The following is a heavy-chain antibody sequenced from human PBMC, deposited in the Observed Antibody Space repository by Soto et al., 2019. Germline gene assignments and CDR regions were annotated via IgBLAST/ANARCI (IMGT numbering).Heavy chain of an antibody. J-gene: IGHJ6*02. V-gene: IGHV4-34*01. CDR1: GGSFSGYY. CDR2: INHSGST. D-gene: IGHD3-16*01. Sequence: SETLSLTCAVYGGSFSGYYWSWIRQPPGKGLEWIGEINHSGSTNYNPSLKSRVTISVDTSKNQFSLKLSSVTAADTAVYYCAIGITTSPGGEMDGWGQGPTVIVSS. CDR3: AIGITTSPGGEMDG.